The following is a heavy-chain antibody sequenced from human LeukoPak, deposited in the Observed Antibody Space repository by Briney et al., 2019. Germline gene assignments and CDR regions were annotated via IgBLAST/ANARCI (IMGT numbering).Heavy chain of an antibody. J-gene: IGHJ4*02. CDR1: GDSISGFH. V-gene: IGHV4-59*01. CDR3: ARQVVAAPGTVDY. CDR2: IYYCGRA. D-gene: IGHD6-13*01. Sequence: ASETLSLTCTVSGDSISGFHWSWIGQPPGKGLEWVGYIYYCGRANYNPSLKRRVTISVDTYTNQFSLKLTSVSAADTTVYYCARQVVAAPGTVDYWGQGTLVTVSS.